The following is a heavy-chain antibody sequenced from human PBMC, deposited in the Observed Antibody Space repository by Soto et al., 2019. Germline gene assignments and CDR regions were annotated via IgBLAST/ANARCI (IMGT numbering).Heavy chain of an antibody. V-gene: IGHV4-59*08. CDR2: IYYSGDT. CDR1: GGSVSNYY. J-gene: IGHJ3*01. CDR3: ARQPPATAAFDV. Sequence: QVQLQESGPGLVKPSETLSLTCTVSGGSVSNYYWSWIRQPPGKGLEWIGYIYYSGDTNYNPSLKSRVTRSVYTSKTQASLNLSSVTAADTAVYYCARQPPATAAFDVWGQGTMVTVSS. D-gene: IGHD5-12*01.